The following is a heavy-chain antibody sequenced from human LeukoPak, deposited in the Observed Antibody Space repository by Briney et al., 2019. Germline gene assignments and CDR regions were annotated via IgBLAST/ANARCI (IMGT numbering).Heavy chain of an antibody. V-gene: IGHV3-23*01. D-gene: IGHD3-22*01. CDR1: GFTFTSYA. CDR2: ISGRAGST. J-gene: IGHJ4*02. Sequence: GGSLRLSCAAAGFTFTSYAMSWVRRAPGKGLEWVSTISGRAGSTYYADSVKGRFTISRDNSKNTLYLQINSLRAEDTALYYCAKEFSFGYYYDSSGYSDWGQGTLVTVSS. CDR3: AKEFSFGYYYDSSGYSD.